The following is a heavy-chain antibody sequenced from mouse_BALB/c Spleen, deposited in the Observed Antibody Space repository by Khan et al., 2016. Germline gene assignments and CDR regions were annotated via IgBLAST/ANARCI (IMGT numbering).Heavy chain of an antibody. Sequence: VQLQESGPGLVKPSQSLSLTCTVTGYSITSDYAWNWIRQFPGNKLVWLGNISNSGDTHYNPPLTIRITITRDTSKNQFFLQLNSATAEDTATYYCAREDYSWFAYWGQGTLVTVSA. J-gene: IGHJ3*01. CDR2: ISNSGDT. V-gene: IGHV3-2*02. CDR1: GYSITSDYA. CDR3: AREDYSWFAY. D-gene: IGHD1-1*02.